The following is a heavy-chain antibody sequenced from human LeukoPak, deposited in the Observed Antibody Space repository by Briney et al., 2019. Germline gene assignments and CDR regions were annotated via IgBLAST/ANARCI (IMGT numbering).Heavy chain of an antibody. CDR1: GYTFTSYG. V-gene: IGHV1-69*13. Sequence: GASVKVSCKASGYTFTSYGISWVRQAPGQGLEWMGGIIPIFGTANYAQKFQARVTITADASTRTAYMELSSLRSEDTAVYYCASVLGYCSGGSCYETYYYMDVWGKGTTVAVSS. CDR3: ASVLGYCSGGSCYETYYYMDV. J-gene: IGHJ6*03. D-gene: IGHD2-15*01. CDR2: IIPIFGTA.